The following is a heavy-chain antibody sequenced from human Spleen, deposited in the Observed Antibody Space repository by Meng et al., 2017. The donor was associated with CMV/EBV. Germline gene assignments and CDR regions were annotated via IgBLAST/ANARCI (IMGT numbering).Heavy chain of an antibody. D-gene: IGHD2-2*02. Sequence: GGSLRLSCAASGFTFSSHWMHWVRQAPGKGLEWVGRIKSKTDGGTTDYAAPVKGRFTISRDDSKNTLYLQMNSLKTEDTAVYYCTTPDIVVVPAATPPQKNYYGMDVWGQGTTVTVSS. V-gene: IGHV3-15*01. CDR2: IKSKTDGGTT. CDR3: TTPDIVVVPAATPPQKNYYGMDV. CDR1: GFTFSSHW. J-gene: IGHJ6*02.